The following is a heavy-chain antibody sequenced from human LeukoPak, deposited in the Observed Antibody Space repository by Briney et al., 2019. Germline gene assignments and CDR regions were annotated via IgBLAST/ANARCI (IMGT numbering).Heavy chain of an antibody. J-gene: IGHJ4*02. Sequence: GGSLRLSCAASGFTFSSYAMSWVRQAPGKGLEWVGFIRSKAYGGTTEYAASVKGRFTISRDDSKSIAYLQMNSLKTEDTAVYYCTRSTVTRYYFDYWGQGTLVTVSS. CDR3: TRSTVTRYYFDY. CDR1: GFTFSSYA. D-gene: IGHD4-17*01. V-gene: IGHV3-49*04. CDR2: IRSKAYGGTT.